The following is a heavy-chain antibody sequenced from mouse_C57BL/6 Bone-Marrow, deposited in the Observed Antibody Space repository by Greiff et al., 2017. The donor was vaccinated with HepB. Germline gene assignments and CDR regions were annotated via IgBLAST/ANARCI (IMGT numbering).Heavy chain of an antibody. CDR3: TRRGIYDYALYY. D-gene: IGHD2-4*01. Sequence: QVQLQQSGAELVKPGASVKLSCKASGYTFTSYWMHWVKQRPGQGLEWIGMIHPNSGSTNYNEKFKSKATLTVDKSSSTAYMQLSSLPSEDSAVYYCTRRGIYDYALYYWGQGTTLTVSS. CDR2: IHPNSGST. V-gene: IGHV1-64*01. J-gene: IGHJ2*01. CDR1: GYTFTSYW.